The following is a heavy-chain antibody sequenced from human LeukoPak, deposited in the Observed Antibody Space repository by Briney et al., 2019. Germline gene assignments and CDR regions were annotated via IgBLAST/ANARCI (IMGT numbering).Heavy chain of an antibody. CDR1: GYTFTGYY. D-gene: IGHD3-22*01. V-gene: IGHV1-2*02. CDR3: ARDPSGDSSGYPFDY. J-gene: IGHJ4*02. Sequence: ASVTVSCKASGYTFTGYYMHWVRQAPGQGPEWMGWINPNSGYTNYAQKFQGRVTMTRDKSISTAYMELSRLGSDDTAMYYCARDPSGDSSGYPFDYWGQGTLVTVSS. CDR2: INPNSGYT.